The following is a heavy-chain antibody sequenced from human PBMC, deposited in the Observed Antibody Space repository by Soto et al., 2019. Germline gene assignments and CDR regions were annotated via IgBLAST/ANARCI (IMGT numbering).Heavy chain of an antibody. J-gene: IGHJ6*02. V-gene: IGHV3-43D*04. Sequence: GGSLRLSCAASGFTFDDYAMHWVRQAPGKGLEWVSLISWDGGSTYYADSVKGRFTISRDNSKNSLYLQVNSLRAEDTALYYRAKDVTPIHYYYGMDVWGQGTTVTVSS. CDR1: GFTFDDYA. CDR2: ISWDGGST. CDR3: AKDVTPIHYYYGMDV.